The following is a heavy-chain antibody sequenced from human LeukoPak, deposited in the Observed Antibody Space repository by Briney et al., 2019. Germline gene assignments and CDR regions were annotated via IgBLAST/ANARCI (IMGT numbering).Heavy chain of an antibody. CDR3: AGVSVGWSPLQYYFDY. Sequence: PSETLSLTCAVYGGSFSGYYWSWIRQPPGKGLEWIGEINHSGSTNYNPSLKSRVTISVDTSKNQFSLKLSSVTAADTAVYYCAGVSVGWSPLQYYFDYWGQGTLVTVSS. CDR1: GGSFSGYY. D-gene: IGHD4-11*01. J-gene: IGHJ4*02. CDR2: INHSGST. V-gene: IGHV4-34*01.